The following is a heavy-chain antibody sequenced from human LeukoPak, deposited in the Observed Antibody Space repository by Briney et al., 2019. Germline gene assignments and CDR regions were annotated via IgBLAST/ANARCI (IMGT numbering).Heavy chain of an antibody. CDR3: ARVGTTVTTFDY. CDR1: GYSFTGYY. CDR2: INPNGGGT. J-gene: IGHJ4*02. V-gene: IGHV1-2*02. Sequence: EASVTVSCKASGYSFTGYYLHWVRQAPGQGLEWMGWINPNGGGTNYAQKFQGRVAMTRDTSISTAYMELSRLRSDDTAVYYCARVGTTVTTFDYWGQGTLVTVSS. D-gene: IGHD4-17*01.